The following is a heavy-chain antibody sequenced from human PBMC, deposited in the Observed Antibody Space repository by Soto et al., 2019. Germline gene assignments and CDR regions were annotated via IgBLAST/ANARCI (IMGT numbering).Heavy chain of an antibody. J-gene: IGHJ3*02. V-gene: IGHV4-4*07. Sequence: LSLTCTVSGGSFSNNNWSWIRQPAGKGLEWIGRVYVTGSTNYNPSLKSRVTMSVDTSKNQFSLKLSSVTAADTAVYYCARDATTKAFDIWGQGKMVTVSS. D-gene: IGHD4-17*01. CDR2: VYVTGST. CDR1: GGSFSNNN. CDR3: ARDATTKAFDI.